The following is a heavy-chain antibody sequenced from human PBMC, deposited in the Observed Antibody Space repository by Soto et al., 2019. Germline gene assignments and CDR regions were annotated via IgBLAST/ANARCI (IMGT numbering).Heavy chain of an antibody. CDR1: GFTFSNYA. Sequence: EVQLLESGGALVQPGGSLRLSCAASGFTFSNYAMTWVRQAPGKGLEWVSTISGSGVRTYYADSVKGRFTISRDNSKNTLYLQVITLRPEDTAVYYCAKDAGAITKYVVDHWGQGTLVTVSS. V-gene: IGHV3-23*01. CDR3: AKDAGAITKYVVDH. J-gene: IGHJ4*02. D-gene: IGHD1-1*01. CDR2: ISGSGVRT.